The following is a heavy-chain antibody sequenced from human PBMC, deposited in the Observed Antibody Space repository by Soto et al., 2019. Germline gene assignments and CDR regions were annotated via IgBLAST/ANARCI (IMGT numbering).Heavy chain of an antibody. CDR2: ISYSETT. CDR1: GASISTDSSY. D-gene: IGHD3-3*01. Sequence: PSETLSLTCTVSGASISTDSSYWSWIRQPPGKGLEWIAYISYSETTYYNPSLRSRVIISADLSMNQFSLNLASVTAADTAVYYCARDIWEPFTALFGARIRTDFYYYGMDVWGQGTTVTVSS. J-gene: IGHJ6*02. V-gene: IGHV4-30-4*01. CDR3: ARDIWEPFTALFGARIRTDFYYYGMDV.